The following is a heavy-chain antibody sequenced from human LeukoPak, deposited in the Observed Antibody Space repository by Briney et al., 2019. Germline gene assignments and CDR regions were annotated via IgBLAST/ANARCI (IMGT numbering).Heavy chain of an antibody. CDR1: GASVSSGSYY. D-gene: IGHD3-16*01. CDR3: ARDWGN. V-gene: IGHV4-39*07. Sequence: SETLSLTCTVSGASVSSGSYYWGWIRQPPGKGLEWIGSIYYSGSTYYNPSLKSRVTMSVDTSKNQFSLKLSSVTAADTAVYYCARDWGNWGQGTLVTVSS. J-gene: IGHJ4*02. CDR2: IYYSGST.